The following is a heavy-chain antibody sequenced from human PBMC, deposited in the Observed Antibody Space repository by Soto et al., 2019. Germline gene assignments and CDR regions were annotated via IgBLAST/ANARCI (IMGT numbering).Heavy chain of an antibody. CDR1: GNTFSSYD. Sequence: QVQLVQSGAEVKKPGALVKVSCKASGNTFSSYDMHWVRQAPGQGIEWMGIINPRGDGAGYAQKFRRRVTLNTNPLPNTFYMEVASLTSDDTAVYYCPRDGAPRLETPISAGDLWGQGTLVTVSS. V-gene: IGHV1-46*01. CDR3: PRDGAPRLETPISAGDL. J-gene: IGHJ5*02. D-gene: IGHD2-15*01. CDR2: INPRGDGA.